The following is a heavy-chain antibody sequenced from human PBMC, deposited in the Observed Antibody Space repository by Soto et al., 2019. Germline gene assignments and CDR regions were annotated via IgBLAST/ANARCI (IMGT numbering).Heavy chain of an antibody. J-gene: IGHJ5*02. CDR2: ISAYNGNT. CDR3: ARELSRDYDFWSGYPTLDP. Sequence: QVQLVQSGAEVKKPGASVTVSCKASGYTFTSYGISWVRQAPGQGLEWMGWISAYNGNTNYAQKLQGRVTMTTDTSTSTAYMELRSLRSDDTAVYYCARELSRDYDFWSGYPTLDPWGQGTLVTGSS. D-gene: IGHD3-3*01. V-gene: IGHV1-18*01. CDR1: GYTFTSYG.